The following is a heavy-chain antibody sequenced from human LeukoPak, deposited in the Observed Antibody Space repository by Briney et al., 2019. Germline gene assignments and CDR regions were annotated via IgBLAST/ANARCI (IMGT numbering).Heavy chain of an antibody. CDR3: ARSGIGGGFDI. J-gene: IGHJ3*02. Sequence: GGSLRLSCAASGFTFSSYAMHWVRQAPGKGLEWVAVITYDGSNKYYADSVRGRFTISRDNSKNTLYLQMNSLRAEDTAVYYCARSGIGGGFDIWGQGTMVTVSS. D-gene: IGHD1-26*01. CDR1: GFTFSSYA. CDR2: ITYDGSNK. V-gene: IGHV3-30-3*01.